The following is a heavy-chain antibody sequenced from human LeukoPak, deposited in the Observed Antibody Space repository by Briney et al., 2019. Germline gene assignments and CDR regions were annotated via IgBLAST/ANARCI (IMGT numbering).Heavy chain of an antibody. D-gene: IGHD1-14*01. V-gene: IGHV3-15*01. CDR2: IKSKTDGGTT. J-gene: IGHJ6*03. Sequence: GGSLRLSCAASGFIFNNAWMSWVRQAPGKGLEWVGRIKSKTDGGTTNYAAPVKGRFTISRDDSKNTLYLQMNSLKTEDTAVYYCTTPGRYCYYSMDVWGKGTTVTVSS. CDR3: TTPGRYCYYSMDV. CDR1: GFIFNNAW.